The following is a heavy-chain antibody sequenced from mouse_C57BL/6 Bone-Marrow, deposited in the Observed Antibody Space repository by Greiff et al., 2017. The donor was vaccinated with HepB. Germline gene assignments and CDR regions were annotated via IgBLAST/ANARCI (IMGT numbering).Heavy chain of an antibody. Sequence: EAKLVESGGGLVQPGASLRLSCAASGFTFNDYQMSWVRQAPGKAPEWLALIRNKANGYTTEYTASVKGRFTISRDNSQNILYLQMNTLRAEDSATYYCVKAVSSGSSYTWFAYWGQGTLVTVSA. D-gene: IGHD1-1*01. V-gene: IGHV7-4*01. CDR3: VKAVSSGSSYTWFAY. CDR2: IRNKANGYTT. CDR1: GFTFNDYQ. J-gene: IGHJ3*01.